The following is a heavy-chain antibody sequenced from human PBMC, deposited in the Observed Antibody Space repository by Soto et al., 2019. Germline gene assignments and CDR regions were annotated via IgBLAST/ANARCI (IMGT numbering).Heavy chain of an antibody. J-gene: IGHJ4*02. V-gene: IGHV1-18*01. CDR3: ARVGGEYAAIDY. CDR1: GYTFTIYG. CDR2: ISGYSGDT. Sequence: ASVKVSCKASGYTFTIYGLNWVRQAPGQGLEWMGYISGYSGDTNYAQSFQGRVTMTTDTSTSTAYMELGSLRSDDTAVYYCARVGGEYAAIDYWGQGTLVTVSS. D-gene: IGHD6-25*01.